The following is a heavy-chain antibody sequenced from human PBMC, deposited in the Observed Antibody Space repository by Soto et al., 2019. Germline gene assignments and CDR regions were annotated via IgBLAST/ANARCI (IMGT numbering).Heavy chain of an antibody. J-gene: IGHJ6*02. V-gene: IGHV5-51*01. CDR3: ARGSEYQLPLYYYYGMDV. D-gene: IGHD2-2*01. CDR1: GYSFTSYW. Sequence: PGESLKISCKGSGYSFTSYWIGWVRQMPGKGLEWMGIIYPGDSDTRYSPSFQGQVTISADKSISTAYLQWSSLKASDTAMYYCARGSEYQLPLYYYYGMDVWGQGTTVTVSS. CDR2: IYPGDSDT.